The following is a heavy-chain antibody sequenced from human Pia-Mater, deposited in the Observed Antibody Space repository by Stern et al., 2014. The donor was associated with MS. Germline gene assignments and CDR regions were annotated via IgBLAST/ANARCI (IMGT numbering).Heavy chain of an antibody. J-gene: IGHJ4*02. CDR3: AREVRRGDY. D-gene: IGHD3-10*01. V-gene: IGHV7-4-1*02. CDR1: GYTFSTYA. Sequence: DQLVEPGSELKKPGASVKVSCKASGYTFSTYAMNWVRQAPGQGLEWMGRINTNTGNPTYAQGFTGRFVFSLDTSVSTAYLQISSLKAEDTAVYYCAREVRRGDYWGQGTLVTVSS. CDR2: INTNTGNP.